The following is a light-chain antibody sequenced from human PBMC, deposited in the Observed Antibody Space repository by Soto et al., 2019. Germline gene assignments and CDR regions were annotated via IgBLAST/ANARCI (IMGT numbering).Light chain of an antibody. J-gene: IGKJ1*01. CDR2: RAS. CDR3: QQYGNSPWT. Sequence: TQSPATLSVSPGDRATLSCRASQNVGGSVAWYQQKPGQAPRLLIYRASTRATGIPDRFSGSGSGTDFTLTISRLEPEDFAVYYCQQYGNSPWTFGQGTKVDI. CDR1: QNVGGS. V-gene: IGKV3-20*01.